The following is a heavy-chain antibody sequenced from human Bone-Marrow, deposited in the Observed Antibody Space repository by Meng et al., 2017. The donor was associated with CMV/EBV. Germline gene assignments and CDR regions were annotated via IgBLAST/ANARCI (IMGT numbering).Heavy chain of an antibody. J-gene: IGHJ6*02. V-gene: IGHV1-2*02. CDR2: INPNSGGT. Sequence: ASVKVSCKGSGYTFTGYYMHWVRQAPGQGLEWMGWINPNSGGTNYAQKFQGRVTMTRDTSISTAYMELSRLRSDDTAVYYCARDRIAARRAGELDYYYYGMDVWGQGTTVTVSS. CDR3: ARDRIAARRAGELDYYYYGMDV. CDR1: GYTFTGYY. D-gene: IGHD6-6*01.